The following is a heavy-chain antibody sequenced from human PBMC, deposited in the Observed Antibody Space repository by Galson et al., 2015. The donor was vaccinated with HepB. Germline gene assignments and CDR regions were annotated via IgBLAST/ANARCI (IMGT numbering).Heavy chain of an antibody. D-gene: IGHD2-2*02. CDR2: IKQDGSEK. CDR1: GFTFSSYW. CDR3: ARDGVVVVPAATPYYYGMDV. J-gene: IGHJ6*02. V-gene: IGHV3-7*01. Sequence: SLRLSCAASGFTFSSYWMSWVRQAPGKGLEWVANIKQDGSEKYYVDSVKGRFTISRDNAKNSLYLQMNSLRAEDTAVYYCARDGVVVVPAATPYYYGMDVWGQGTTVTVSS.